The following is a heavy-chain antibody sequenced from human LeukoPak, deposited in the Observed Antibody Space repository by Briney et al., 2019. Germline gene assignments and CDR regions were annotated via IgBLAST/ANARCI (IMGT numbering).Heavy chain of an antibody. Sequence: SETLSLTCTVSGGSISSYYWSWIRQPPGKGLEWIGYIYYSGSTNYNPSLKSRVTISVDTSKNQFSLKLSSVTAADTAVYYCAREELPGSWFDPWGQGTLVTVSS. CDR3: AREELPGSWFDP. CDR1: GGSISSYY. CDR2: IYYSGST. J-gene: IGHJ5*02. V-gene: IGHV4-59*01. D-gene: IGHD5-24*01.